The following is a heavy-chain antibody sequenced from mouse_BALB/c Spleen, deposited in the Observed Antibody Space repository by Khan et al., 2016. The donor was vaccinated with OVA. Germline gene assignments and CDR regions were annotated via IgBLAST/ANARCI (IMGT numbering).Heavy chain of an antibody. D-gene: IGHD2-14*01. CDR2: IIYTGYT. Sequence: EVQLQESGPSLVKPSQTLSLTCSVTGDSITSGYWSWIRKFPGNKLEYMGYIIYTGYTDYNPSLKSRLAIIRHTSKNQYYLQLNTVTTEDTAAYYCARSTYRYAFAYWGQGTLVTVSA. J-gene: IGHJ3*01. CDR1: GDSITSGY. V-gene: IGHV3-8*02. CDR3: ARSTYRYAFAY.